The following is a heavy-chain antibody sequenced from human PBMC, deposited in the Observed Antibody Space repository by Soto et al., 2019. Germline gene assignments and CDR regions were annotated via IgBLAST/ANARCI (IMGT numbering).Heavy chain of an antibody. D-gene: IGHD2-2*01. V-gene: IGHV3-11*01. CDR2: IDSDDGTT. Sequence: QVQLVESGGGLVKPGGSLRLSCTASGFDFGDYYMSWIRQAPGKGLGWVSYIDSDDGTTYYTDSVKGRFTISRDNAKKSLYVHMTRLRVEDTALYYCVRPYYSSRWFTFDRWDQGTLVTVAS. CDR3: VRPYYSSRWFTFDR. CDR1: GFDFGDYY. J-gene: IGHJ4*02.